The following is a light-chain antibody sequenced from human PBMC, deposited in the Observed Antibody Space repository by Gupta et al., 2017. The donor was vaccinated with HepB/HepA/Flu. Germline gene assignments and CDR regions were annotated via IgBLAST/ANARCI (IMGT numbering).Light chain of an antibody. CDR3: QQSYSTRWT. Sequence: DIQMTQSPSSLSASVGDRVNITCRASQSISSYLNWYQQKPGKVPKLLIYAASSLQSGVPSRFSGSGSGTDFTLTISSLQPEDFATYYCQQSYSTRWTFGQGTKVEIK. CDR2: AAS. CDR1: QSISSY. V-gene: IGKV1-39*01. J-gene: IGKJ1*01.